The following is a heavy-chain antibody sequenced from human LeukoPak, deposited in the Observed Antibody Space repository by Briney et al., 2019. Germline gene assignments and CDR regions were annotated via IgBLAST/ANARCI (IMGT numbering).Heavy chain of an antibody. D-gene: IGHD6-13*01. V-gene: IGHV4-59*01. Sequence: KPSETLSLTCTVSGGSISSYYWSWIRQPPGKGLEWIGYIYYSGSTNYNPSLKSRVTISVDTSKNQFSLKLDSVTAADTAVYYCARDARPIAAGGSWFDPWGQGILVTVSS. CDR2: IYYSGST. J-gene: IGHJ5*02. CDR3: ARDARPIAAGGSWFDP. CDR1: GGSISSYY.